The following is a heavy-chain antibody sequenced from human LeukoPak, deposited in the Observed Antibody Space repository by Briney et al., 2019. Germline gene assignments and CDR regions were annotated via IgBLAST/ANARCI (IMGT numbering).Heavy chain of an antibody. J-gene: IGHJ6*02. V-gene: IGHV3-30-3*01. Sequence: GGSLRLSCAASGFTFSSYAMHWVRQAPGKGLEWVAVISYDGSNKYYADSVKGRFTISRDNSKNTLYLQMNSLRAEDTAVYYCAREESGYDYTPYYYYYYGMGVWGQGTTVTVSS. CDR1: GFTFSSYA. CDR3: AREESGYDYTPYYYYYYGMGV. D-gene: IGHD5-12*01. CDR2: ISYDGSNK.